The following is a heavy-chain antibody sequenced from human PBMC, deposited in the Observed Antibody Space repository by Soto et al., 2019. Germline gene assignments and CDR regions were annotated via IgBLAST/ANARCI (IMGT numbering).Heavy chain of an antibody. CDR2: ISGSVGTT. CDR1: GFTFSSYG. Sequence: VGSLRLSCAASGFTFSSYGMSWVRQAPGKGLEWVSAISGSVGTTYYADSVKGRFTIPRDNSKNMVFLHMNSLRPEDTAVYHCAKDTYFRDSSGYYVFDYWGQGTLVTVSS. V-gene: IGHV3-23*01. J-gene: IGHJ4*02. CDR3: AKDTYFRDSSGYYVFDY. D-gene: IGHD3-22*01.